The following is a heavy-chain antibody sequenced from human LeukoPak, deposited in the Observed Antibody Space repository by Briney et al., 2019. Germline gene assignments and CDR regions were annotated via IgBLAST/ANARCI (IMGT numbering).Heavy chain of an antibody. Sequence: GASVKVSCKASGYTFTSYGISWVRQAPGQGLEWMGWISGYNGNTNYAQKLQGRVTMTTDTSTGTAYMELRSLRSDDTAVYYCARGDAYCSGGSCHSGNFDQWGQGTLVTVSS. J-gene: IGHJ4*02. D-gene: IGHD2-15*01. CDR1: GYTFTSYG. V-gene: IGHV1-18*04. CDR3: ARGDAYCSGGSCHSGNFDQ. CDR2: ISGYNGNT.